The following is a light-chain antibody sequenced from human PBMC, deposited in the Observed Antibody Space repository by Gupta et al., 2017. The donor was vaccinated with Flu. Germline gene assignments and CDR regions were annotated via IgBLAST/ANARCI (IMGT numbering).Light chain of an antibody. CDR3: QQYGSSPLT. V-gene: IGKV3-20*01. CDR1: QSVTSSY. Sequence: EIVLTQSPGTLSLSPGERATLSCRARQSVTSSYLAWYQQKPGQAPRLLIYGASSRTTGIPGRFSGSGSVTDFTLTISRLDPEDFAVYYCQQYGSSPLTFGGGTKVEIK. CDR2: GAS. J-gene: IGKJ4*01.